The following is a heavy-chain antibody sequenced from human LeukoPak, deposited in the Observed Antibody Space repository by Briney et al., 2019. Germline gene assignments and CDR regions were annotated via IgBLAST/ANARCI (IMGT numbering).Heavy chain of an antibody. D-gene: IGHD2-2*01. CDR2: IIPIFGTA. J-gene: IGHJ6*02. Sequence: ASVTVSYTASGGTFSSYAISWVRQAPGQGLEWMGGIIPIFGTANYAQKFQGRGTITADESTSTAYMELSSLRSEDTAVYYCARDQSSTSVGYYYGMDVWGQGTTVTVSS. CDR1: GGTFSSYA. CDR3: ARDQSSTSVGYYYGMDV. V-gene: IGHV1-69*13.